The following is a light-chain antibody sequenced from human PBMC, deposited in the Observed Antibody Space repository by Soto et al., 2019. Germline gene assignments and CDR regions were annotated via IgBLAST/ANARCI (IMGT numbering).Light chain of an antibody. V-gene: IGLV2-14*01. CDR3: DSFRSGTILV. J-gene: IGLJ1*01. Sequence: QSVLTHPASVSGSPGQSVTISCTGPRSDIGDSNFISWYQHSPGKAPRLLIYEVNNRPSGVSRRFSGSKAGNTASLTISGLLDDDEADYFCDSFRSGTILVFGSGTKVTVL. CDR1: RSDIGDSNF. CDR2: EVN.